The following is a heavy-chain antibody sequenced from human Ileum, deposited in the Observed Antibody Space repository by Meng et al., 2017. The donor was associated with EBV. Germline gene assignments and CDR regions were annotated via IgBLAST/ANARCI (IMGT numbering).Heavy chain of an antibody. D-gene: IGHD3-3*01. J-gene: IGHJ4*02. CDR2: INESGST. CDR1: GGSFRGKY. CDR3: RNAFCSAAAGCSDY. V-gene: IGHV4-34*01. Sequence: VQLQRWGAGLWKPSETLAITCADYGGSFRGKYWSWIRQSPGKRLEWIGEINESGSTNYNPSLKSRVTILMDTSKNQFSLKLTSVTAADAAVYYCRNAFCSAAAGCSDYWGQGTLVTVSS.